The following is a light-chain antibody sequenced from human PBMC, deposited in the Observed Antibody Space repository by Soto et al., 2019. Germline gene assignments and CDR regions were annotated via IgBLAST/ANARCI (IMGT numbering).Light chain of an antibody. CDR3: SPYTTSSTFYA. CDR2: DVS. Sequence: QSVLTQPASVSGSPGQSITISCTGTSSDVGGYNYVSWYQQHPGKAPKLMIYDVSNRPSGVSNRFSGSKSGNTASLTIPGLQAEAEANYYCSPYTTSSTFYASGPGTKFPVL. V-gene: IGLV2-14*01. CDR1: SSDVGGYNY. J-gene: IGLJ1*01.